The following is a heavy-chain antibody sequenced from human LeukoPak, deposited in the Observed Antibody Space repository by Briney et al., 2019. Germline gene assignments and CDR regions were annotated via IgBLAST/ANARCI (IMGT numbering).Heavy chain of an antibody. CDR3: ATSRDYGDYINEAFDI. CDR2: IRHDGTEK. CDR1: GFSFSSYW. D-gene: IGHD4-17*01. J-gene: IGHJ3*02. V-gene: IGHV3-7*01. Sequence: QAGGSLRLSCAASGFSFSSYWMTWVRQAPGKGLEWVANIRHDGTEKYYVDSMKGRFTVSRDNTKNSLYLQINSLRAEDTAVYYCATSRDYGDYINEAFDIWGQGTMVTVSS.